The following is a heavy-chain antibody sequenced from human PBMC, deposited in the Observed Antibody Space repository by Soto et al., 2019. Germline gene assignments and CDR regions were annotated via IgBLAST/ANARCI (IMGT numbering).Heavy chain of an antibody. D-gene: IGHD4-4*01. J-gene: IGHJ4*02. V-gene: IGHV5-51*01. CDR3: ARHLHSDSVHITPVSPDY. Sequence: ESLTVCCKASGDSFRSYWIGWVRQMPGKGLEWMAIIYPGDSNTRYSPSFQGQVTISADKSISTAFLQWSSLKAADSAMYYCARHLHSDSVHITPVSPDYWGQGTLVTVSS. CDR2: IYPGDSNT. CDR1: GDSFRSYW.